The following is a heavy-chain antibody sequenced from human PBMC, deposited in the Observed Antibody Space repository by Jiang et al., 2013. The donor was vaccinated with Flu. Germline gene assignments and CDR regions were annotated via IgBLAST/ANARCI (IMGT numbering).Heavy chain of an antibody. CDR1: GFTFSNAW. Sequence: VQLLESGGGLVKPGGSLRLSCAASGFTFSNAWMSWVRQAPGKGLEWVGRIKSKTDGGTTDYAAPVKGRFTISRDDSKNTLYLQMNSLKTEDTAVYYCTTDPGSNTMVRGVITPFDYWGQGTLVTVSS. CDR3: TTDPGSNTMVRGVITPFDY. J-gene: IGHJ4*02. CDR2: IKSKTDGGTT. V-gene: IGHV3-15*01. D-gene: IGHD3-10*01.